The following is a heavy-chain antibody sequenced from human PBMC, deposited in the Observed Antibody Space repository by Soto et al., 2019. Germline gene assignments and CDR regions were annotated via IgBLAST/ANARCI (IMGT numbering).Heavy chain of an antibody. CDR1: GFTFSSYS. Sequence: PLGVLRLSCAASGFTFSSYSMNWVRQAPGKGLEWVSYISSSSSTIYYADSVKGRFTISRDNAKNSLYLQMNSLRAEDTAVYYCAKDPLSAVAGIYRWFDPWGQGTLVTVSS. V-gene: IGHV3-48*01. J-gene: IGHJ5*02. CDR3: AKDPLSAVAGIYRWFDP. CDR2: ISSSSSTI. D-gene: IGHD6-19*01.